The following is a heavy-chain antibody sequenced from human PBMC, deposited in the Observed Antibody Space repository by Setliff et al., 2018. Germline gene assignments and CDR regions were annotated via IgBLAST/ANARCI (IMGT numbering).Heavy chain of an antibody. V-gene: IGHV4-34*01. CDR1: GGSFSGYY. D-gene: IGHD3-3*01. CDR3: ARERGYSFWSGSYYFYYMDV. Sequence: PSETLSLTCAVYGGSFSGYYWSWIRQSPGKGLEWIGEINHSGSTNYNPSLKSRVTISVDTSNNQFSLKLSSVTAADTAVYYCARERGYSFWSGSYYFYYMDVWGKGTTVTVSS. CDR2: INHSGST. J-gene: IGHJ6*03.